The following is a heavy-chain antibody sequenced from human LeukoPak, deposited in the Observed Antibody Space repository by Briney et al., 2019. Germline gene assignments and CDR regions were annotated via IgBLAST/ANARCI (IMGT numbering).Heavy chain of an antibody. V-gene: IGHV4-61*02. J-gene: IGHJ5*02. D-gene: IGHD1-14*01. Sequence: SETLSLTCTVSGGSISSGSYYWSWIRQPAGKGLEWIGRIYTSGSTNYNPSLKSRVTISVDTSKNQFSLKLCSVTAADTAVYYCARPRRHLGSNWFDPWGQGTLVTVSS. CDR3: ARPRRHLGSNWFDP. CDR1: GGSISSGSYY. CDR2: IYTSGST.